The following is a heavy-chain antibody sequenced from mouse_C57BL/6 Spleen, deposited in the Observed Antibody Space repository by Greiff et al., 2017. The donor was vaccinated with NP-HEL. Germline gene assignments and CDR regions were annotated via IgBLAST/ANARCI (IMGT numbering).Heavy chain of an antibody. CDR1: GFTFSDYG. Sequence: EVQRVESGGGLVKPGGSLKLSCAASGFTFSDYGMHWVRQAPEKGLEWVAYISSGSSTIYYADTVKGRFTISRDNAKNTLILQMTSLRSEDTAMYYSARQTYDGYYVGYFDYWGQGTTLTVSS. CDR2: ISSGSSTI. D-gene: IGHD2-3*01. J-gene: IGHJ2*01. V-gene: IGHV5-17*01. CDR3: ARQTYDGYYVGYFDY.